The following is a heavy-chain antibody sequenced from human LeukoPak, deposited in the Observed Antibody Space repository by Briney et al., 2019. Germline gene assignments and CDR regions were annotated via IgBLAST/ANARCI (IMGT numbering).Heavy chain of an antibody. J-gene: IGHJ3*02. V-gene: IGHV1-18*01. CDR2: ISAYYGNT. CDR1: GYTFTSYG. CDR3: ARASGYCSSTSCYMDGLDAFDI. Sequence: ASVKVSCKSSGYTFTSYGIRWVRQPPAQGLAWVGWISAYYGNTNYAQKLQGRVTMTTDTSTSTAYMELRSLRSDDTAVYYCARASGYCSSTSCYMDGLDAFDIWGQGTMVSVSS. D-gene: IGHD2-2*03.